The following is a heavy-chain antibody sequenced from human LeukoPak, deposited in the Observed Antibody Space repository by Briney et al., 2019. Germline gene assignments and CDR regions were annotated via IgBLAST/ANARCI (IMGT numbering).Heavy chain of an antibody. CDR3: ARSNRGDSSGYYSLDY. J-gene: IGHJ4*02. CDR1: GFTFSSYW. V-gene: IGHV3-7*01. CDR2: IKQDGSEK. D-gene: IGHD3-22*01. Sequence: AGGSLRLSCAASGFTFSSYWMSWVRQAPGKGLGGVANIKQDGSEKYYVDSVKGRFTISRDNAKNSLYLQMNSLRAEDTAVYYCARSNRGDSSGYYSLDYWGQGTLVTVSS.